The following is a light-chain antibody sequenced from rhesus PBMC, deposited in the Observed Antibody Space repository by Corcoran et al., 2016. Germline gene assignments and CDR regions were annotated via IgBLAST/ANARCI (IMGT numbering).Light chain of an antibody. CDR2: KES. V-gene: IGKV1-69*01. CDR3: QQHDTSPWT. CDR1: QGISKW. J-gene: IGKJ1*01. Sequence: DIQMTQSPSSLSGSVGDRVTITCRASQGISKWLAWYQQKQGTTPKLLIYKESNLETGDPSRFIGSGSGTDFTLTISSLQPEDFATYYCQQHDTSPWTFGQGTKVEIK.